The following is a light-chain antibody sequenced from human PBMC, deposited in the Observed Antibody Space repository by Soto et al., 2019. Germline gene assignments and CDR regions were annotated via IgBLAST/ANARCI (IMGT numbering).Light chain of an antibody. CDR1: QSISSW. J-gene: IGKJ1*01. CDR2: KAS. Sequence: DIQMTQSPSTLSASVGDRVTITFRASQSISSWLAWYQQKPGKAPKLLIYKASSLESGVPSRFSGSGSGTEFTLTISSLQPDDFATYYCQQYNSYSPGFGQGTKVDIK. CDR3: QQYNSYSPG. V-gene: IGKV1-5*03.